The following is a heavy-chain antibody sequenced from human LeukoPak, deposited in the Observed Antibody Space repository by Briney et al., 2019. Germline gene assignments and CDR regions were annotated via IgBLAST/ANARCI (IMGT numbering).Heavy chain of an antibody. CDR3: ARETIEAFDV. Sequence: GASVKVSCKASGYTFTGYYMHWVRQAPGQGLEWMGWISAYNGNTNYAQKFQGRVTMTTDTSTRTAHLEMRSLRPDDTAVYYCARETIEAFDVWGQGTMVTVSS. D-gene: IGHD4/OR15-4a*01. CDR1: GYTFTGYY. V-gene: IGHV1-18*04. J-gene: IGHJ3*01. CDR2: ISAYNGNT.